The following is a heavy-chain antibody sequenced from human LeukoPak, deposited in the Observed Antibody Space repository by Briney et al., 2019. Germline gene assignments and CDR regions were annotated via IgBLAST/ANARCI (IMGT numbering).Heavy chain of an antibody. D-gene: IGHD2-15*01. Sequence: PGGSLRLSCAASGFTFSSYSMNWVRQAPGKGLEWISYIDSNSRTIHYADSVRGRFTISRDNAKNSLFLQMNSLRAEDTAVYYCVRECCSGGSCSDAFDIWGQGTMVTVSS. CDR1: GFTFSSYS. V-gene: IGHV3-48*04. CDR3: VRECCSGGSCSDAFDI. CDR2: IDSNSRTI. J-gene: IGHJ3*02.